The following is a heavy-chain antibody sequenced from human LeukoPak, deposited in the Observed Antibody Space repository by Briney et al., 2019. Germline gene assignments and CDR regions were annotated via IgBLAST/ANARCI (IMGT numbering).Heavy chain of an antibody. Sequence: PSETLSLTXAVYGGSFSGYYWSWFRQPPGKGLEWIGEINHSGSTNYNPSLKSRVTISVDTSKNQFSLKLSSVTAADTAVYYCARGRRGGLAADNWFDPWGQGTLVTVSS. CDR2: INHSGST. CDR3: ARGRRGGLAADNWFDP. V-gene: IGHV4-34*01. CDR1: GGSFSGYY. D-gene: IGHD2-15*01. J-gene: IGHJ5*02.